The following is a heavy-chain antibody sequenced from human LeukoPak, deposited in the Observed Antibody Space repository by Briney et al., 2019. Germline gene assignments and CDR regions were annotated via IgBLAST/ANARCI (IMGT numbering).Heavy chain of an antibody. Sequence: SETLSLTCTVSGGSISSYYWSWIQLPPGKGLEWIGYIYYTGATYYNPSLKSRVTISLDTSKNQFSLKLSSVTAADAAVYYCARAGYSYGTGYYFDYWGQGALVTVSS. V-gene: IGHV4-59*01. CDR2: IYYTGAT. J-gene: IGHJ4*02. CDR1: GGSISSYY. D-gene: IGHD5-18*01. CDR3: ARAGYSYGTGYYFDY.